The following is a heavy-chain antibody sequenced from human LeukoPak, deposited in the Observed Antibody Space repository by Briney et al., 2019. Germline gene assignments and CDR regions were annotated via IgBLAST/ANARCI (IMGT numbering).Heavy chain of an antibody. D-gene: IGHD5-18*01. CDR3: GKAAGRGYIYGHYFHY. J-gene: IGHJ4*02. Sequence: GGSLSPSCAASGFTSSNSAMSWVRQAPGKGLEWVSAISGSGGGTYYADSVKGRFTISRDNSKNTLYVQKNSLRAAGTAVYYCGKAAGRGYIYGHYFHYWGEGTVVRVSS. CDR2: ISGSGGGT. CDR1: GFTSSNSA. V-gene: IGHV3-23*01.